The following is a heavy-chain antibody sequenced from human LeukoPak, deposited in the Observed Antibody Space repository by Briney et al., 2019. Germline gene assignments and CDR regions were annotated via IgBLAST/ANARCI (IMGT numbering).Heavy chain of an antibody. J-gene: IGHJ4*02. Sequence: SETLSLTCTVSGYSISSGYYWGWIRQPPGKGLEWIGSIYHSGRTYYNPSLKSRVTISVDTSKNQFSLKLSSVTAADTAVYYCARAATAYYYDSSGYYLNDYWGQGTLVTVSS. CDR1: GYSISSGYY. D-gene: IGHD3-22*01. CDR3: ARAATAYYYDSSGYYLNDY. V-gene: IGHV4-38-2*02. CDR2: IYHSGRT.